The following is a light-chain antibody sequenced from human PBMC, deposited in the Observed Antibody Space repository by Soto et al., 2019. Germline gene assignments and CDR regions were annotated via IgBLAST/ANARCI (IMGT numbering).Light chain of an antibody. CDR1: SRDIGDSSY. J-gene: IGLJ1*01. CDR3: SSYATTSALYV. CDR2: DVT. Sequence: QSALTQPAPVSGSPGQSITISCTGTSRDIGDSSYVSWYQQHPGKAPKLMIYDVTSRPSGVSNRFSGSKSGNTASLTISGLQAEDEADYYCSSYATTSALYVFGTGTKVTVL. V-gene: IGLV2-14*03.